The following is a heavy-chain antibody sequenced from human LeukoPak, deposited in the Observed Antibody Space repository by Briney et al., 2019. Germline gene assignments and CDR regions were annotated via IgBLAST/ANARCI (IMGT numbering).Heavy chain of an antibody. V-gene: IGHV1-2*02. J-gene: IGHJ6*03. CDR1: GYTFTGYY. CDR3: ARTRRDCGGDCYSGYYYYMDV. CDR2: INPNSGGT. D-gene: IGHD2-21*02. Sequence: GASVKVSCKASGYTFTGYYMHWVRQAPGQGLEWMGWINPNSGGTNYAQKFQGRVTMTRDTSISTAYMELSRLRSDDTAVYYCARTRRDCGGDCYSGYYYYMDVWGKGTTVTVYS.